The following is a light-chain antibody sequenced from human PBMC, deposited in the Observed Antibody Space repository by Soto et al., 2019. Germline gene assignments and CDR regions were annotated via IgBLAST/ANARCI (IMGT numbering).Light chain of an antibody. Sequence: QSVLTQPASVSGSPGQSITISCTGTSSDVGTYNLVSWYQQHPGNAPKLMIYGGNKRPSGVSNRFSGSKSGNTASLTISGLQAEDEGDYYCSSYVGSGTYVVFGGGTKVTVL. CDR2: GGN. J-gene: IGLJ2*01. CDR3: SSYVGSGTYVV. V-gene: IGLV2-23*01. CDR1: SSDVGTYNL.